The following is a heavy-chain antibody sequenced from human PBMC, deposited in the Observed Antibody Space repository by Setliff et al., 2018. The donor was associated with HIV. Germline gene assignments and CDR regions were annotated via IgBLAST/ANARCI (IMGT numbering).Heavy chain of an antibody. J-gene: IGHJ4*02. CDR1: GYSINGGYF. D-gene: IGHD1-1*01. V-gene: IGHV4-38-2*01. CDR2: IYHSGST. Sequence: ETLSLTCSVSGYSINGGYFWGWIRQPPGKGLEWIGSIYHSGSTYYNPSLKSRVIISIDTSKNQFSLKLSSVTAADTAVYYCGGAAPRTGQGTIDYWGQGTLVTVSS. CDR3: GGAAPRTGQGTIDY.